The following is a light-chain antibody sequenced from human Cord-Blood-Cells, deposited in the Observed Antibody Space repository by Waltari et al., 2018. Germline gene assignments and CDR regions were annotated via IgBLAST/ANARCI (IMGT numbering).Light chain of an antibody. CDR2: DVS. V-gene: IGLV2-14*01. J-gene: IGLJ2*01. Sequence: QSALTQPASVSGSPGQSITISCTGTSSHVGGYNYVSWYHQHPGKAPKLMIYDVSNRPSWVSNRFSGSKSGNTASLTISGLQAEDEADYYCSSYTSSSTLVFGGGTKLTVL. CDR1: SSHVGGYNY. CDR3: SSYTSSSTLV.